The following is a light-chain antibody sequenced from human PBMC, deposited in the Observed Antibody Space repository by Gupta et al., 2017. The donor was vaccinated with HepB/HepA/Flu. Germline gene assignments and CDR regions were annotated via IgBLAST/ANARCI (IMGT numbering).Light chain of an antibody. V-gene: IGLV4-69*01. CDR3: QTWGAGIRV. CDR1: SGHSRYS. CDR2: LNSDGSH. Sequence: QLVLTQSPSASASLGASVKLTCTLSSGHSRYSIAWHQQQPEKGPRYLTKLNSDGSHTKGDGIPDRFSGSSSGAERYLTISSLQSEDEADYYCQTWGAGIRVFGGGTKLTVL. J-gene: IGLJ3*02.